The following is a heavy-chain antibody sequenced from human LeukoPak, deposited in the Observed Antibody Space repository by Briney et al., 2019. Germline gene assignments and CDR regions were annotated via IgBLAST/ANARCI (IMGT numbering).Heavy chain of an antibody. D-gene: IGHD3-22*01. CDR2: IYYNGNT. CDR3: ARLGGYYDY. J-gene: IGHJ4*02. CDR1: GDSINGYY. Sequence: PSETLSLTCTVSGDSINGYYWSWIRQPPGKGLEWIGNIYYNGNTNYNPSLKSRVTISVDTSKNQFSLKVTSMTATDTAVYYCARLGGYYDYWGQGILVTVSS. V-gene: IGHV4-59*08.